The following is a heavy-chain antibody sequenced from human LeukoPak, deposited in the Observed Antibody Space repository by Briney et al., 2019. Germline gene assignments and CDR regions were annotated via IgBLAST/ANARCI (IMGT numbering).Heavy chain of an antibody. Sequence: SETLSLTCTVSGDSMNSHYWSGIPQPPGKGLEWVGYISYIGSTNYNPSLKSRVTISVDTSKNQFSLRLSSVTAADTAVYYCARDPTTVTKGLDIWGQGTVATVSS. D-gene: IGHD4-17*01. CDR3: ARDPTTVTKGLDI. V-gene: IGHV4-59*11. J-gene: IGHJ3*02. CDR1: GDSMNSHY. CDR2: ISYIGST.